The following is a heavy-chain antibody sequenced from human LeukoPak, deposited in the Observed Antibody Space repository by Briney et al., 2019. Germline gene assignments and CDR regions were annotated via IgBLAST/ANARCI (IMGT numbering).Heavy chain of an antibody. V-gene: IGHV4-59*01. CDR3: ARGLITLVRGSFDY. CDR2: IYYSGST. J-gene: IGHJ4*02. D-gene: IGHD3-10*01. CDR1: GGSISSNY. Sequence: SETLSLTCTVSGGSISSNYWSWIRQPPGKGLEWIGYIYYSGSTNYNPSLKSRVTISVDTSKNQFSLKLNSVTAADTAVYYCARGLITLVRGSFDYWGQGTLVTVSS.